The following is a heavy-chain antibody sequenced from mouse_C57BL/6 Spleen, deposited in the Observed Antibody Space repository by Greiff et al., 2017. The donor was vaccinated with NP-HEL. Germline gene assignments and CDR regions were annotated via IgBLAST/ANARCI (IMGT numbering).Heavy chain of an antibody. CDR2: ISSGSSTI. CDR3: ARSPLLLMDY. Sequence: DVQLVESGGGLVKPGGSLKLSCAASGFTFSDYGMHWVRQAPEKGLEWVAYISSGSSTIYYADTVKGRFTISRDNAKNTLFLQMTSLRSEDTAMYYCARSPLLLMDYWGQGTSVTVSS. CDR1: GFTFSDYG. D-gene: IGHD2-1*01. J-gene: IGHJ4*01. V-gene: IGHV5-17*01.